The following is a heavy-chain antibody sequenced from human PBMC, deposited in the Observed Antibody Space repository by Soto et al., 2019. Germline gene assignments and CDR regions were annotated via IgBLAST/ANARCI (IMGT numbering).Heavy chain of an antibody. CDR2: IRNKANSYTT. Sequence: PGGSLRLSCAASGFTFSDHYMDWVRQAPGKGLEWVGRIRNKANSYTTDHAASVKGRFTISREDSRNSLYLQMNSLRTEDTAIYYCARDDEGGSYCDLGYWGQGTQVTVSS. V-gene: IGHV3-72*01. CDR1: GFTFSDHY. D-gene: IGHD3-10*01. J-gene: IGHJ4*02. CDR3: ARDDEGGSYCDLGY.